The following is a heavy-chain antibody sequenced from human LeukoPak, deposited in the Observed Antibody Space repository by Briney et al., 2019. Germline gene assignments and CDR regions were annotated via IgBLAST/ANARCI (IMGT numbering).Heavy chain of an antibody. J-gene: IGHJ4*02. CDR2: IYPGDSDT. D-gene: IGHD3-22*01. CDR3: ARRGYYDSSGYYNFDY. CDR1: GYSVTNYW. V-gene: IGHV5-51*01. Sequence: GESLKISCKGSGYSVTNYWIAWVRQMPGKGLEWMGIIYPGDSDTRYSPSFQGQVTISADKSISTAYLQWSSLKASDTAMYYCARRGYYDSSGYYNFDYWGQGTLVTVSS.